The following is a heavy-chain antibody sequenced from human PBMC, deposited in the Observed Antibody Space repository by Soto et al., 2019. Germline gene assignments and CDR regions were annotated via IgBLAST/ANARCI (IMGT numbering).Heavy chain of an antibody. Sequence: SETLSLTCTVSGGSISSSSYYWGWIRQPPGKGLEWIGSIYYSGSTYYNPSLKSRVTISVDTSKNQFSLKLSSVTAADTAVYYCARCGTMVRGVNMDVWGQGTTVT. CDR1: GGSISSSSYY. CDR2: IYYSGST. J-gene: IGHJ6*02. CDR3: ARCGTMVRGVNMDV. D-gene: IGHD3-10*01. V-gene: IGHV4-39*01.